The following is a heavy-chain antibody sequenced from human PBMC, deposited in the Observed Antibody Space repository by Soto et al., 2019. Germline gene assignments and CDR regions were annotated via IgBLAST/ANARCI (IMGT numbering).Heavy chain of an antibody. Sequence: PGESLKISCKGFGYSFTSYWIGWVRQMPGKGLEWMGIIYPGDSDTRYSPSFQGQVTISADKSISTAYPQWSSLKASDTAIYYCARVYYYDSSGYYGPVFIWGQGTLVTVSS. CDR3: ARVYYYDSSGYYGPVFI. V-gene: IGHV5-51*01. J-gene: IGHJ4*02. CDR1: GYSFTSYW. D-gene: IGHD3-22*01. CDR2: IYPGDSDT.